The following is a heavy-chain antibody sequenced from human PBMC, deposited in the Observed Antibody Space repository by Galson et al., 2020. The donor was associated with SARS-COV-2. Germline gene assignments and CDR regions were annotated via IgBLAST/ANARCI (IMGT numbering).Heavy chain of an antibody. CDR3: VRDVEYPSGDGFDM. J-gene: IGHJ3*02. CDR2: IHRDGSRT. Sequence: SCGASGFTFSSHWMHWVRHVPGKGLVWVSRIHRDGSRTDYADSVRGRFTISRDNAENTLYLQMNYLRADDTAVYYFVRDVEYPSGDGFDMWGQGTMVTVS. V-gene: IGHV3-74*01. CDR1: GFTFSSHW. D-gene: IGHD5-12*01.